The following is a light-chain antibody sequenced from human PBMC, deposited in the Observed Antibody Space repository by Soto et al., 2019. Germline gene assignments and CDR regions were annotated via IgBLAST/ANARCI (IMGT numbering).Light chain of an antibody. J-gene: IGLJ2*01. CDR2: DVS. CDR3: SSYTSSSTLV. Sequence: QSVLTQPASVSGSPGQSITISCTGTSSDVGGYNYVSWYQQHPGKAPKLMIYDVSYRPSGGSNRFSGSKSGNTPSLTISGLQAEDEADYYCSSYTSSSTLVFGGGTQLTGL. V-gene: IGLV2-14*01. CDR1: SSDVGGYNY.